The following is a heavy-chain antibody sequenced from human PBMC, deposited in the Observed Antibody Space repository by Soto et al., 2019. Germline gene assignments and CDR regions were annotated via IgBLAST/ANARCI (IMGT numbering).Heavy chain of an antibody. CDR1: GFTFISHT. V-gene: IGHV3-21*04. J-gene: IGHJ4*02. CDR2: ISGSGSP. CDR3: SREVQPVFRREYDY. Sequence: EVQLVESGGGLVKPGGSLRLSCAVSGFTFISHTLNWVRQAPGKGLEWVSSISGSGSPYYADSVTGRLTISRDNAQNSLYLQMSSLSAEDTAVYYCSREVQPVFRREYDYWGQGTLVTVSS.